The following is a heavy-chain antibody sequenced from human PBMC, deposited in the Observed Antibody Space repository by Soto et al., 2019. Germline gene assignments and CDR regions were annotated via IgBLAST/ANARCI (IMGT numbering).Heavy chain of an antibody. V-gene: IGHV4-34*01. CDR2: INHSGST. J-gene: IGHJ6*03. CDR3: ARSVGRGYCSGGSCSTPFYYYYMDV. D-gene: IGHD2-15*01. Sequence: QVQLQQWGAGLLKPSETLSLTCAVYGGSFSGYYWSWIRQPPGKGLEWLGEINHSGSTNYNPSLKSRVTISVDTSKNQFSLKLSSVTAADTAVYYCARSVGRGYCSGGSCSTPFYYYYMDVWGKGTTVTVSS. CDR1: GGSFSGYY.